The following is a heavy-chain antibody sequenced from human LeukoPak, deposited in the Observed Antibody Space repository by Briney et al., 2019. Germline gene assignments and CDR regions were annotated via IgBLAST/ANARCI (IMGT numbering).Heavy chain of an antibody. CDR1: GFTFSSYG. V-gene: IGHV3-23*01. CDR2: ISGSGGST. D-gene: IGHD3-22*01. Sequence: GGSLRLSCAASGFTFSSYGMSWVSQAPGKGLEWVSAISGSGGSTYYADSVKGRFTISRDNSKNTLYLQMNSLRAEDTALYYCARAVDSSGPYYYYYYMDVWGKGTTVTVSS. CDR3: ARAVDSSGPYYYYYYMDV. J-gene: IGHJ6*03.